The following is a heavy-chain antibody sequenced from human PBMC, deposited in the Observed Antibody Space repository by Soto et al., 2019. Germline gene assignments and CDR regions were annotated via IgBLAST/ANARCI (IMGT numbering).Heavy chain of an antibody. CDR1: GYTFTSYG. V-gene: IGHV1-18*01. D-gene: IGHD4-17*01. Sequence: QVQLVQSGAEVKKPGASVKVSCKASGYTFTSYGISWVRQAPGQGLEWMGWISAYNGNTNYAQKLQGRVTMTTDTSTSTAYMGLRSLRSDDTAVYYCARDTPYGDYQTPYWYFDLWGRGTLVTVSS. CDR3: ARDTPYGDYQTPYWYFDL. CDR2: ISAYNGNT. J-gene: IGHJ2*01.